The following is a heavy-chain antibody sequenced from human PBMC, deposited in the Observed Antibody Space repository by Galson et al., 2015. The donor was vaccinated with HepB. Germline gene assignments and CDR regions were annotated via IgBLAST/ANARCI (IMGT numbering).Heavy chain of an antibody. V-gene: IGHV3-7*01. D-gene: IGHD6-6*01. CDR1: GFTFSSYW. CDR3: ARASGGIAARRYYYYGMDV. CDR2: IKQDGSEK. Sequence: SLRLSCAASGFTFSSYWMSWVRQAPGKGLEWVANIKQDGSEKYYVDFVKGRFTISRDNAKNSLYLQMNSLRAEDTAVYYCARASGGIAARRYYYYGMDVWGQGTTVTVSS. J-gene: IGHJ6*02.